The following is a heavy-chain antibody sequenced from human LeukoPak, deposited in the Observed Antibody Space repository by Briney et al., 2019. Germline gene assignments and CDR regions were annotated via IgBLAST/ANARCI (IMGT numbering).Heavy chain of an antibody. CDR3: ASTAYDILTGYYYNWFDP. Sequence: SETLSLTCTVSGGSISSGGYYWSWIRQPPGKGLEWIGYIYHSGSTYYNPSLKSRVTISVDRSKNQFSLKLSSVTAADTAVYYCASTAYDILTGYYYNWFDPWGQGTLVTVSS. V-gene: IGHV4-30-2*01. J-gene: IGHJ5*02. D-gene: IGHD3-9*01. CDR1: GGSISSGGYY. CDR2: IYHSGST.